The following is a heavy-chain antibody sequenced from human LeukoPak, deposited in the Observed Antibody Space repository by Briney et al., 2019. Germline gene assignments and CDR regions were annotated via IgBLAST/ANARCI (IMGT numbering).Heavy chain of an antibody. D-gene: IGHD1-1*01. CDR1: GGSLSSYY. Sequence: SETLSLTCTVSGGSLSSYYWSWIRQPAGKGLEWIGRIYTSGSTNYNPSLKSRVTMSVDTSKNQFSLKLSSVTAADTAVYYCASGPGERGTFDYWGQGTLVTVSS. J-gene: IGHJ4*02. CDR3: ASGPGERGTFDY. CDR2: IYTSGST. V-gene: IGHV4-4*07.